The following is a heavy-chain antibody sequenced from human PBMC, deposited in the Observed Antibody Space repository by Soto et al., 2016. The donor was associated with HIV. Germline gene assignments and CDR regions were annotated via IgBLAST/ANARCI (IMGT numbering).Heavy chain of an antibody. D-gene: IGHD3-10*01. V-gene: IGHV3-43*02. CDR2: ISGDGGST. CDR1: GFTFDDYA. J-gene: IGHJ3*02. Sequence: EVQLVESGGGVVQPGGSLRLSCAASGFTFDDYAMHWVRQAPGKGLEWVSLISGDGGSTYYADSVKGRFTISRDNSKNSLYLQMNSLRTEDTALYYCAKDIRAPRGVISYGYDAFDIWGQGTMVTVSS. CDR3: AKDIRAPRGVISYGYDAFDI.